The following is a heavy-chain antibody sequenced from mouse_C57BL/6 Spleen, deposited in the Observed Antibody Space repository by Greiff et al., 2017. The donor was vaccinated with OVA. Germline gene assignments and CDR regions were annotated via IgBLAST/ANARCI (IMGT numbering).Heavy chain of an antibody. V-gene: IGHV1-82*01. D-gene: IGHD2-1*01. CDR2: IYPGDGDT. CDR1: SYAFSSSW. CDR3: ARLDGGKENAMDY. Sequence: VQLQQSGPELVKPGASVKISCKASSYAFSSSWMNWVKQRPGKGLEWIGRIYPGDGDTNYNGKFKGKATLTADKSSSTAYMQLSSLTSEDSAVYFCARLDGGKENAMDYWGQGTSVTVSS. J-gene: IGHJ4*01.